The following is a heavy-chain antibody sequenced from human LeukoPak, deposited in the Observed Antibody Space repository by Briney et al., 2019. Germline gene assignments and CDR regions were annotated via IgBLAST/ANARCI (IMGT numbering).Heavy chain of an antibody. V-gene: IGHV3-23*01. Sequence: GGSLRLSCVASAFTFNNYWMHWVRQAPGKGLVWVSAISGSGGSTYYADSVKGRFTISRDNSKNTLYLQMNSLRAEDTAVYYCARVPYYDILTGYSDYWGQGTLVTVSS. CDR3: ARVPYYDILTGYSDY. J-gene: IGHJ4*02. CDR2: ISGSGGST. D-gene: IGHD3-9*01. CDR1: AFTFNNYW.